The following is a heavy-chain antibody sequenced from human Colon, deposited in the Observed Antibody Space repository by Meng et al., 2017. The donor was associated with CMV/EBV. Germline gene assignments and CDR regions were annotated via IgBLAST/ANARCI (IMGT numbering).Heavy chain of an antibody. D-gene: IGHD2-8*01. Sequence: ASVKVSCQASGYTFTGYYMHWVRQAPGQGLEWMGWINPNSGGTNYAQKFQGRVTMTRDTSISTAYMELSRLRSDDTAVYYCARDQLDIVLMVYHADHAFDIWGQGTMVTVSS. V-gene: IGHV1-2*02. CDR2: INPNSGGT. J-gene: IGHJ3*02. CDR3: ARDQLDIVLMVYHADHAFDI. CDR1: GYTFTGYY.